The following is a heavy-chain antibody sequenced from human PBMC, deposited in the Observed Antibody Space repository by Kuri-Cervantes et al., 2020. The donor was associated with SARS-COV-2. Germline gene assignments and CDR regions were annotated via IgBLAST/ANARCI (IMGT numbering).Heavy chain of an antibody. J-gene: IGHJ6*02. CDR3: ARMTTVTTRRTAYPNYYYYYGMDV. CDR2: INHSGST. D-gene: IGHD4-17*01. V-gene: IGHV4-34*01. CDR1: GGSFSGYY. Sequence: SETLSLTCAVYGGSFSGYYWSWIRQPPGKGLEWIGDINHSGSTNYNPSLKSRVTISVDTSKNQFSLKLSSVTAADTAVYYCARMTTVTTRRTAYPNYYYYYGMDVWGQGTTVTVSS.